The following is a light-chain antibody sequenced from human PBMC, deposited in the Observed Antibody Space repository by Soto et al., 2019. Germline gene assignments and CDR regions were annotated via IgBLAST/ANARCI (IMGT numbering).Light chain of an antibody. V-gene: IGKV1-39*01. J-gene: IGKJ4*01. CDR1: QSISSY. CDR3: QQSSSTPLI. CDR2: AAS. Sequence: DIQMTQSPSSLSASVGDRVTITCRASQSISSYLNWYQQKPGKAPKLLIYAASSLQSGVPSRFSGSGSGTDFTLTISSLQPEDFETYYCQQSSSTPLIFGGGTKVEIK.